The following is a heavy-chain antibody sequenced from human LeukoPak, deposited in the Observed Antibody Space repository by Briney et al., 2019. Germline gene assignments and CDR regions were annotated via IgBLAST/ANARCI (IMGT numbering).Heavy chain of an antibody. D-gene: IGHD2-15*01. CDR2: IYYSGST. V-gene: IGHV4-59*12. CDR1: GGSISSYY. Sequence: SETLSLTCTVSGGSISSYYWSWIRQPPGKGLEWIGYIYYSGSTNYNPSLKSRVTISVDTSKNQFSLKLSSVTAADTAVYYCARVSSGLYCSGGSCYDWDNWFDPWGQGTLVTISS. J-gene: IGHJ5*02. CDR3: ARVSSGLYCSGGSCYDWDNWFDP.